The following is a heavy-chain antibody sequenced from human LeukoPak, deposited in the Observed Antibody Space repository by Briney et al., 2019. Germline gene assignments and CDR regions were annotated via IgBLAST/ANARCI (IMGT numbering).Heavy chain of an antibody. CDR2: IYHSGST. V-gene: IGHV4-59*08. D-gene: IGHD2-2*01. CDR1: GGSISSYY. Sequence: SETLSLTCTVSGGSISSYYWSWIRQPPGKGLEWIGSIYHSGSTYYNPSLKSRVTISVDTSKNQFSLKLSSVTAADTAVYYCARMTVVPALYFDYWGQGTLVTVSS. J-gene: IGHJ4*02. CDR3: ARMTVVPALYFDY.